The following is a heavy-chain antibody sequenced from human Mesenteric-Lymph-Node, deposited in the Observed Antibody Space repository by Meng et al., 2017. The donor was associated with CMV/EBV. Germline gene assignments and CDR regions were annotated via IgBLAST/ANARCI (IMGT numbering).Heavy chain of an antibody. CDR2: IYIDGNT. CDR1: GFTFSSYS. J-gene: IGHJ4*02. Sequence: GESLKISCAASGFTFSSYSMNWVRQAPGKGLEWVSVIYIDGNTDYADSVKGRFTISRDNSKNTLYLQMDSLRAEDTAVYYCARDFWSGYWYWGQGTLVTVSS. D-gene: IGHD3-3*01. V-gene: IGHV3-53*01. CDR3: ARDFWSGYWY.